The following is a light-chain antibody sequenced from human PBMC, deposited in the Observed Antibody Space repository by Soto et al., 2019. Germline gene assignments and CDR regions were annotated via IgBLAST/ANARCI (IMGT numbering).Light chain of an antibody. CDR3: HQYVTSPFT. CDR1: ETIGRAY. CDR2: CTS. V-gene: IGKV3-20*01. J-gene: IGKJ2*01. Sequence: IVLTQSPGTVSLSPGERATLSCRASETIGRAYFAWYQHRPGRTPRLVLSCTSNRAAGVPDRFGGSGSGAHITPTIIGVEPEDFTVYYCHQYVTSPFTFGQGTKLEIK.